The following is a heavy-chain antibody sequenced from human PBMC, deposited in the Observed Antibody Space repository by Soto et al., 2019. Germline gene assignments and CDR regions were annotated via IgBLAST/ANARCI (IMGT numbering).Heavy chain of an antibody. D-gene: IGHD6-19*01. CDR3: ARENSSGWYEAFDI. V-gene: IGHV1-18*01. Sequence: ASVKVSCKASGYTFTSYGISWVRQARGQGLEWMGWISAYNGNTNYAQKLQGRVTMTTDTSTSTAYMELRSLRSDDTAVYYCARENSSGWYEAFDIWGQGTMVTVSS. J-gene: IGHJ3*02. CDR2: ISAYNGNT. CDR1: GYTFTSYG.